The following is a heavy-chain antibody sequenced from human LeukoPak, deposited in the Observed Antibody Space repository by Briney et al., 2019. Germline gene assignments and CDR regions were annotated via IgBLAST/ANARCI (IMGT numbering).Heavy chain of an antibody. Sequence: SETLSLTCTVSGGSISSYYWSWIRQPPGKGLEWIGYIYYSGSTNYNPSLKSRVTISVDTSKNQFSLKLSSVTAADTAVYYCARDSYGYGVFDYWGQGTLVTVSP. D-gene: IGHD5-18*01. CDR3: ARDSYGYGVFDY. V-gene: IGHV4-59*01. CDR2: IYYSGST. CDR1: GGSISSYY. J-gene: IGHJ4*02.